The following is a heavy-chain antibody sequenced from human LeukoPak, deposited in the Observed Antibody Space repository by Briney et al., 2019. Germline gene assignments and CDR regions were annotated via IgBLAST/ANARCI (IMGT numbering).Heavy chain of an antibody. V-gene: IGHV4-61*01. Sequence: SETLSLTCTVSGASVSSDSYSWTWIRQPPGEGLEWIGYVRSSGSTNYNPSLKSRVAMLVDTPKNQFTLKLNSVTAADTAVYYCARGVLVGATGHHFAYWGQGTRVTVSS. CDR1: GASVSSDSYS. CDR2: VRSSGST. J-gene: IGHJ4*02. CDR3: ARGVLVGATGHHFAY. D-gene: IGHD2-8*02.